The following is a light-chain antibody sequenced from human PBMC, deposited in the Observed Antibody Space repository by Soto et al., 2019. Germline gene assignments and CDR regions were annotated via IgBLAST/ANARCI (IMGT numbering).Light chain of an antibody. CDR2: EGS. CDR1: SSDVGSYNL. Sequence: QSVLTQPASVSGSPGQSITISCTATSSDVGSYNLVSWYQQHPGKAPKLMIYEGSKRPSGVSNRFSGSKSGNTASLTISGLQAEDEADYYCCSYAGSVVFGGGTKLTVL. CDR3: CSYAGSVV. V-gene: IGLV2-23*01. J-gene: IGLJ2*01.